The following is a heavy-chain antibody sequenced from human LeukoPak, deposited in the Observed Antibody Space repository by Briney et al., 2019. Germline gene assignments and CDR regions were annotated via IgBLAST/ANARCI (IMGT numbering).Heavy chain of an antibody. CDR1: GGSISSGSYY. Sequence: PSETLPLTCTVSGGSISSGSYYCSWIRQPAGKGLEWIGCIYTSGRTNYNPSLKSRVTISVDTSKNQFSLKLSSVTAADTAVYYCARDVTPYSSSSPGYYYYMDVWGKGTTVTVSS. D-gene: IGHD6-6*01. V-gene: IGHV4-61*02. CDR2: IYTSGRT. J-gene: IGHJ6*03. CDR3: ARDVTPYSSSSPGYYYYMDV.